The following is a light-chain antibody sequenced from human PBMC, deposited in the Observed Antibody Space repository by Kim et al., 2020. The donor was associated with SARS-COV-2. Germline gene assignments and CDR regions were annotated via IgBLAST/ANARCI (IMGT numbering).Light chain of an antibody. Sequence: GQRLNSSCSGSRSSIVANTVNWYQQVPGTTPKLLIFSNNKRPSGVPDRFSGSKSGTSASLTISGLQSEDEADYYCAAWDDGLNAWLFGGGTQLTVL. J-gene: IGLJ3*02. V-gene: IGLV1-44*01. CDR2: SNN. CDR3: AAWDDGLNAWL. CDR1: RSSIVANT.